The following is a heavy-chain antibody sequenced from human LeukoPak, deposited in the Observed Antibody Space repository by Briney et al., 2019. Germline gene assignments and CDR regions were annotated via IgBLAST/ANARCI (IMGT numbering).Heavy chain of an antibody. D-gene: IGHD3-10*01. J-gene: IGHJ6*03. CDR3: VRAGGSGSYYYYYMDV. V-gene: IGHV3-9*01. CDR2: IGWNSGNL. CDR1: GFTFDDYA. Sequence: GGSLRLSCAASGFTFDDYAMHWVREAPGKGLEWVSGIGWNSGNLGYADSVKGRFTISRDNAKNSLFLQMNSLRAEDTASYYCVRAGGSGSYYYYYMDVWGKGTTVAVSS.